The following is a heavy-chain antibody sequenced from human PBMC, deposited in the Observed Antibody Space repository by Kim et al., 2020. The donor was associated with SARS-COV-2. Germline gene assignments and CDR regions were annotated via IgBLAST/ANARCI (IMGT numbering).Heavy chain of an antibody. J-gene: IGHJ4*02. Sequence: YYADPVKGRFTISRDIPKDTLYLKMNSLRAEDTAVYYCSSSTVGAYFDYWGQGSLVTVSS. D-gene: IGHD1-26*01. CDR3: SSSTVGAYFDY. V-gene: IGHV3-53*01.